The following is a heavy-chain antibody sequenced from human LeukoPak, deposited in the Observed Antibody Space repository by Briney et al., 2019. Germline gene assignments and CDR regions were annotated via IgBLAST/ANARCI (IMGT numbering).Heavy chain of an antibody. D-gene: IGHD5-18*01. CDR3: AKLQVRGYSYGSLFGWFDP. V-gene: IGHV3-23*01. J-gene: IGHJ5*02. CDR2: ISGSGGST. CDR1: GFTFSSYA. Sequence: GGSLRLSCAASGFTFSSYAMSWVRQAPGKGLEWVSAISGSGGSTYYADSVKGRFTISRDNSKNTLYLQMNSLRAEDTAVYYFAKLQVRGYSYGSLFGWFDPWAREPWSPSPQ.